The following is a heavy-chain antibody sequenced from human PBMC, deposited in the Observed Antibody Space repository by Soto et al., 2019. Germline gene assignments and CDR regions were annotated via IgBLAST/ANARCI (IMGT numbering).Heavy chain of an antibody. CDR2: IYTSGST. CDR3: ARAGDFGVKVAGDSEELYYDYGMDV. Sequence: KASETLSLTCTVSGGSISSYYWSWIRQPAGKGLEWIGRIYTSGSTNYNPSLKSRVTMSVDTSKNQFSLKLSSVTAADTAVYYCARAGDFGVKVAGDSEELYYDYGMDVWGQGTTVTVSS. CDR1: GGSISSYY. D-gene: IGHD6-19*01. J-gene: IGHJ6*02. V-gene: IGHV4-4*07.